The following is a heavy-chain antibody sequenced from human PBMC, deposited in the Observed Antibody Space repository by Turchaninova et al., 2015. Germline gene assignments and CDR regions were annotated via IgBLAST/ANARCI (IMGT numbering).Heavy chain of an antibody. CDR2: IYDSGST. CDR3: ARGPTVTTYFDY. Sequence: QVQLQESGPGLVKPSQTLSLTCPSSGGSISRGPFSWSWILQPPGKGQEWIGYIYDSGSTYYNPSLKSRLTLSVDTSKNQFSLKLSSATAADTAVYYCARGPTVTTYFDYWGQGTLVTVSS. V-gene: IGHV4-31*03. D-gene: IGHD4-17*01. J-gene: IGHJ4*02. CDR1: GGSISRGPFS.